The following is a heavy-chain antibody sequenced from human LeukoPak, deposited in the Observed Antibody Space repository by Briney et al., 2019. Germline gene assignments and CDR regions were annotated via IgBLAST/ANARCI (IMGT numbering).Heavy chain of an antibody. V-gene: IGHV1-69*04. CDR1: GGTFSSYA. J-gene: IGHJ6*02. CDR3: ARALEDYGDANYYYGMDV. Sequence: SVKVSCKASGGTFSSYAISWVRQAPGQGLEWMGRIIPILGTANYAQKFQGRVTITADKSTSTAYMELSSLRSEDTAVYYCARALEDYGDANYYYGMDVWGQGTTVTVSS. CDR2: IIPILGTA. D-gene: IGHD4-17*01.